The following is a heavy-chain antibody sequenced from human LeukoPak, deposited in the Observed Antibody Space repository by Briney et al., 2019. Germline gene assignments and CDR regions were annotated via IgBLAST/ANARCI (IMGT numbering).Heavy chain of an antibody. D-gene: IGHD3-16*01. CDR3: ARGSEGETLYYFDY. CDR2: ISSSSGYL. J-gene: IGHJ4*02. V-gene: IGHV3-21*01. Sequence: GGSLRLSCTAAGFTFSTYSMNWVRQAPGKGLEWVALISSSSGYLYYTDSVKGRFTISRDNAKNSPYLQMNSLRAEDTAVYYCARGSEGETLYYFDYWGQGNLVTVSS. CDR1: GFTFSTYS.